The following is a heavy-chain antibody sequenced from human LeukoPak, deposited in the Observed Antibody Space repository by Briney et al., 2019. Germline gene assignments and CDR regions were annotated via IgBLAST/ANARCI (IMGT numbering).Heavy chain of an antibody. CDR1: GFTFSSYS. J-gene: IGHJ5*02. CDR2: ISSSSSYI. D-gene: IGHD6-19*01. V-gene: IGHV3-21*01. CDR3: AREKAAVAEGFDP. Sequence: GGSLRLSCAASGFTFSSYSMNCVRQAPGKGLEWVSSISSSSSYIYYADSLKGRFTISRDNAKNSLYLQMNSLRAEDTAVYYCAREKAAVAEGFDPWGQGTLVTVSS.